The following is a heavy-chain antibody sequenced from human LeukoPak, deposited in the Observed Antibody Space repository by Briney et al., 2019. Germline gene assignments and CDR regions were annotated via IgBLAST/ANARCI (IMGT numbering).Heavy chain of an antibody. J-gene: IGHJ4*02. V-gene: IGHV3-23*01. Sequence: GGSLRLSCAASGFTFSRYGMTWVRQAPGKGLEWVSTISDTGDSTYYADSVKGRFTISRDNSESTLYLQMNGLRAEDTAIYFCATGAYCDHWGQGTLVTVSS. CDR2: ISDTGDST. CDR1: GFTFSRYG. CDR3: ATGAYCDH.